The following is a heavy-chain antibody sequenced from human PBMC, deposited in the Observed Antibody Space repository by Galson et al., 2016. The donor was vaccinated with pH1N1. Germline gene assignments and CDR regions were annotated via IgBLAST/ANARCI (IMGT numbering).Heavy chain of an antibody. CDR1: GFTFSSYA. CDR3: AKHPYYVDTSKIDY. Sequence: SLRLSCAASGFTFSSYAMSWVRQAPGKGLEWVSAISGSGGYTYFADSVQGRFTISRDNSRNTVYLQMNSLRADDAAVYYCAKHPYYVDTSKIDYWGQGTLVSVSS. V-gene: IGHV3-23*01. CDR2: ISGSGGYT. J-gene: IGHJ4*02. D-gene: IGHD5-18*01.